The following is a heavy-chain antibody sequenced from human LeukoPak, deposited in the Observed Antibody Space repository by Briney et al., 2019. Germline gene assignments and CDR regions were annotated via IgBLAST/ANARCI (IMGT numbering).Heavy chain of an antibody. Sequence: GGSLRLSCAASGFTFSSYAMNWVRQAPGKGLEWVSAISGSGGSTYYADSVKGRFTISRDNSKNTLYLQMNSLRAEDTAVYYCAKDLEPAAMSYYMDVWGKGTTVTVSS. J-gene: IGHJ6*03. CDR3: AKDLEPAAMSYYMDV. V-gene: IGHV3-23*01. CDR1: GFTFSSYA. D-gene: IGHD2-2*01. CDR2: ISGSGGST.